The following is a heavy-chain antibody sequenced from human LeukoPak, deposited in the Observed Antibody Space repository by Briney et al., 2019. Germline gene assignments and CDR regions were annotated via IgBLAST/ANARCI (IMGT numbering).Heavy chain of an antibody. CDR1: GLTFSAYG. D-gene: IGHD6-13*01. CDR3: ARDSGVRHSSSFDY. Sequence: PGTSLRLSCVASGLTFSAYGMHWVRQAPGKGLEWVAVIWSDGSNKYYADSVKGRFTISRDNSKNTLYLQMNSLRGEDTAVYYCARDSGVRHSSSFDYWGQGTLVTVSS. V-gene: IGHV3-33*01. CDR2: IWSDGSNK. J-gene: IGHJ4*02.